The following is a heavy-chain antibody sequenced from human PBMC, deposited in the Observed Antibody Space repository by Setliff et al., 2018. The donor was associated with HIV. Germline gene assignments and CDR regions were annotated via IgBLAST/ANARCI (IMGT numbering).Heavy chain of an antibody. CDR2: LNPNSHKT. J-gene: IGHJ6*03. V-gene: IGHV1-8*01. Sequence: GASVKVSCKPSEYSFTSYDINWVRKATGQGLEWMGWLNPNSHKTGYAQKFQGRVAMTWDTSISTAYMVLSNLKSEDTAVYYCATARRDYYDRGRRSHYYIDVWGKGTTVTVSS. D-gene: IGHD3-22*01. CDR1: EYSFTSYD. CDR3: ATARRDYYDRGRRSHYYIDV.